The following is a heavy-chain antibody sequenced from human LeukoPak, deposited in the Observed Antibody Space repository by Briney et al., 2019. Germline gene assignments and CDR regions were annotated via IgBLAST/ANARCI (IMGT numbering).Heavy chain of an antibody. CDR1: GGSISSYY. CDR2: IYYSGST. CDR3: ARDNYGSGSLLLDIWFDP. V-gene: IGHV4-59*01. Sequence: PSETLSLTCTVSGGSISSYYWSWIRQPPGKGLEWIGYIYYSGSTNYNPSLKSRVTISVDTSKNQFSLKLSSVTAADTAVYYCARDNYGSGSLLLDIWFDPWGQGTLVTVSS. D-gene: IGHD3-10*01. J-gene: IGHJ5*02.